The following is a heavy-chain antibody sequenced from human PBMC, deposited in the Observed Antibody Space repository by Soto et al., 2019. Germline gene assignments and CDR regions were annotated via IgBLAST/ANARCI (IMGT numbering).Heavy chain of an antibody. CDR3: AISVEGHFDY. CDR2: MTSDMKTI. J-gene: IGHJ4*02. CDR1: GFTFRIYS. V-gene: IGHV3-48*02. D-gene: IGHD6-19*01. Sequence: EVQLVESGGGLVQPGGSLRLSCAASGFTFRIYSMNWIRQAPGKGLEWVSYMTSDMKTIHYADSVKGRFTISRDNARNSVYLQMTSLRDEETAVYYCAISVEGHFDYLGQGTLVTVSS.